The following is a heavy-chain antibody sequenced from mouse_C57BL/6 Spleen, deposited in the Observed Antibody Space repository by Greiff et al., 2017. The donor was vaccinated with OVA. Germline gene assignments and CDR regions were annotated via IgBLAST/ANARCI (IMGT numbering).Heavy chain of an antibody. CDR2: LSSGGSYS. Sequence: VTLLESVGAFVQPGCSLTLSFAASGFTFSSSCMSLFRPTPFHLLVWVATLSSGGSYSYYPDSVKGRFTISRDNAKNTLYLQMSSLKSEDTAMYYCARHYDGYYPFAYWGQGTLVTVSA. CDR1: GFTFSSSC. J-gene: IGHJ3*01. CDR3: ARHYDGYYPFAY. D-gene: IGHD2-3*01. V-gene: IGHV5-6*01.